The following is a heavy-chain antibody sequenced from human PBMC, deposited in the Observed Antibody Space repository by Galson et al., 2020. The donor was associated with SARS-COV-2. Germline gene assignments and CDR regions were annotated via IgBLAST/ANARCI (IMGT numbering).Heavy chain of an antibody. Sequence: TGGSLRLSCAASGFTFRTYFLHWVRQAPGKGLVWVSVINPDVSGTNYADSVEGRFTISRDNAKNTLYLQMNRLRAEDTAVYCCARGCSSTRCPSDYWGQGTLVTVSS. CDR3: ARGCSSTRCPSDY. V-gene: IGHV3-74*01. CDR2: INPDVSGT. J-gene: IGHJ4*02. D-gene: IGHD2-2*01. CDR1: GFTFRTYF.